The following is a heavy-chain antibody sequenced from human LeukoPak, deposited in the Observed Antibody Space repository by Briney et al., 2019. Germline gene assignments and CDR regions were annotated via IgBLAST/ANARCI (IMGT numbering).Heavy chain of an antibody. J-gene: IGHJ4*02. Sequence: PSETLSLTCAVYGGSFSGYYWSRIRQPPGKGLEWIGEINHSGSANYNPSLKSRVTISVDTSKNQFSLKLSSVTAADTAVYYCARCPNYGSGSYYNPFDYWGQGTLVTVSS. CDR2: INHSGSA. V-gene: IGHV4-34*01. CDR1: GGSFSGYY. D-gene: IGHD3-10*01. CDR3: ARCPNYGSGSYYNPFDY.